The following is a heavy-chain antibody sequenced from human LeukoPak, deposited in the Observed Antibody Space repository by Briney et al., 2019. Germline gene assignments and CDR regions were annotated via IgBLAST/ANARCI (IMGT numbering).Heavy chain of an antibody. D-gene: IGHD4-17*01. Sequence: GGSLRLSCAASGFTFSSYSMNWVRQAPGKGLEWVANIKQDGSEKNYVDSVKGRFTISRDNAKNSLYLQMNSLRAEDTAVYYCAREDFGDYYFDYWGQGTLVTVSS. CDR3: AREDFGDYYFDY. CDR2: IKQDGSEK. V-gene: IGHV3-7*03. CDR1: GFTFSSYS. J-gene: IGHJ4*02.